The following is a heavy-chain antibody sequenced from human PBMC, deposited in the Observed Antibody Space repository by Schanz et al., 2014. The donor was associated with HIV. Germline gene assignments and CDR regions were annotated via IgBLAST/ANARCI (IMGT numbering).Heavy chain of an antibody. Sequence: VQLVESGGGVVQPGRSLRLSCAASGFTFSYYGMHWVRQAPGKGLEWEAVIWYDGSNKYYADSVKGRFTISRDNSKNTLFLQMNSLRAEDTAMYYCARVKDTNDPYYFDYWGQGTLVTVSS. CDR3: ARVKDTNDPYYFDY. J-gene: IGHJ4*02. CDR1: GFTFSYYG. CDR2: IWYDGSNK. D-gene: IGHD1-1*01. V-gene: IGHV3-33*01.